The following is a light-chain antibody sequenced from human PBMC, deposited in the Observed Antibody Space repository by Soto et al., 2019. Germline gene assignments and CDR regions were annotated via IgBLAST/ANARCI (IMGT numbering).Light chain of an antibody. V-gene: IGKV3-11*01. J-gene: IGKJ4*01. CDR1: QTVGSY. CDR2: DAS. CDR3: HQRSSWPLT. Sequence: EIVLTQSPATLSLSPGERATLSCRASQTVGSYLAWYQQKAGQAPRPLIYDASNRAPGIPARFSGSGYGTDFTLTISSLEPEDFAVYYCHQRSSWPLTFGGGTKVEI.